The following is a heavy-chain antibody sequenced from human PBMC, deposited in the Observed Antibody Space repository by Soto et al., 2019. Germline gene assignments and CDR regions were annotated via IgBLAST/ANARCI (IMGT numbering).Heavy chain of an antibody. V-gene: IGHV1-69*13. CDR1: GGTFSSYA. CDR2: IIPIFGTA. Sequence: ASVKVSCKASGGTFSSYAISWVRQAPGQGLGWMGGIIPIFGTANYAQKFQGRVTITADESTSTAYMELSSLRSEDTAVYYCARGPQEMATIDYFDYWGQGTLVTVSS. J-gene: IGHJ4*02. CDR3: ARGPQEMATIDYFDY. D-gene: IGHD5-12*01.